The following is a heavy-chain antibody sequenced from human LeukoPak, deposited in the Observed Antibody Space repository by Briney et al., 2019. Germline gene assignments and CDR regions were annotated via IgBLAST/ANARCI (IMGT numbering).Heavy chain of an antibody. J-gene: IGHJ4*02. CDR3: AKGGKWDVTPFDY. CDR2: ISGGGGST. D-gene: IGHD1-26*01. Sequence: GGSQRLSCAASGFTFTSYSMNWVRQAPGKGPEWVSTISGGGGSTYYADSVKGRFTISRDNSKNTLYLQVNSLRAEDTAVYYCAKGGKWDVTPFDYWGQGTLVTVSS. V-gene: IGHV3-23*01. CDR1: GFTFTSYS.